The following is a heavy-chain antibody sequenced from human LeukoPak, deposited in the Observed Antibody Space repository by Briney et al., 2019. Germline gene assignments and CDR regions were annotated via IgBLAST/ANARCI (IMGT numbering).Heavy chain of an antibody. J-gene: IGHJ4*02. CDR1: GGSVSNYY. Sequence: SETLSLTCTVSGGSVSNYYWSWVRQPPGKGLEWIGYIFYSGTTDYNPSLKTRVTMSLDTSKNQFSLRLSSVAAAHTAVYYCTTGSSYPPGELDYWGQGSLVTVSS. V-gene: IGHV4-59*02. CDR2: IFYSGTT. CDR3: TTGSSYPPGELDY. D-gene: IGHD1-7*01.